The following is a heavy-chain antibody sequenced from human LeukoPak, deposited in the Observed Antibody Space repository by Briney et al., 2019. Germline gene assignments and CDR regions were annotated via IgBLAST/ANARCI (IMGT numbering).Heavy chain of an antibody. CDR3: ARVPGIAAAGLSYYYYYMDV. CDR2: IYPGDSDT. Sequence: GESLQISCKGSGYSFTSYWIGWVRQMPGKGLEWMGIIYPGDSDTRYSPSFQGQVTFSADKSISTAYLQWSSLKASDTAMYYCARVPGIAAAGLSYYYYYMDVWGKGTTVTVSS. V-gene: IGHV5-51*01. CDR1: GYSFTSYW. D-gene: IGHD6-13*01. J-gene: IGHJ6*03.